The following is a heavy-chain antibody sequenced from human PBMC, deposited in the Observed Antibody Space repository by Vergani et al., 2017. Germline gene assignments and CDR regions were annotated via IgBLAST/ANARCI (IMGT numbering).Heavy chain of an antibody. Sequence: EVQLVESGGGLVQPGGSLRLSCAASGFTVSSNYMSWVRQAPGKGLERVSVIYSGGSTYYVDSVKGRFTISRDNSKNTLYLQMNSLRAEDTAVYYCARGGGYSYGNYYYYGMDVWGQGTTVTVSS. D-gene: IGHD5-18*01. CDR2: IYSGGST. CDR1: GFTVSSNY. CDR3: ARGGGYSYGNYYYYGMDV. V-gene: IGHV3-66*01. J-gene: IGHJ6*02.